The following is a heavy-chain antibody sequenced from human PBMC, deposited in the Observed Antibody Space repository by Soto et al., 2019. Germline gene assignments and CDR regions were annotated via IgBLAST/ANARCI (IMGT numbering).Heavy chain of an antibody. CDR2: ISAYNDNT. CDR1: GYTFSSFG. J-gene: IGHJ6*02. V-gene: IGHV1-18*01. Sequence: QIQLVQSATEVKKPGASVKVSCETSGYTFSSFGVSWVRQNTGQGLEWMGWISAYNDNTNYAQKFQGRVTLTTDTSTRTAYMELRSLRSDDTAIYYCAREGYYYGSGTYAPPRYYGMDVWGQGTTVIVSS. D-gene: IGHD3-10*01. CDR3: AREGYYYGSGTYAPPRYYGMDV.